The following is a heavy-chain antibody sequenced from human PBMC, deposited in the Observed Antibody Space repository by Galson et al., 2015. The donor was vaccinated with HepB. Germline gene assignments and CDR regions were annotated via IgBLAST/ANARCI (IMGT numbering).Heavy chain of an antibody. D-gene: IGHD3-16*01. CDR1: GYTFTSYY. J-gene: IGHJ4*02. Sequence: SVKVSCKASGYTFTSYYMHWVRQAPGQGLEWMGIINPSGGSTSYAQKLQGRVTMTRDTSTSTVYMELSSLRSEDTAVYYCATNDGSYGELGYWGQGTLVTVSS. V-gene: IGHV1-46*04. CDR3: ATNDGSYGELGY. CDR2: INPSGGST.